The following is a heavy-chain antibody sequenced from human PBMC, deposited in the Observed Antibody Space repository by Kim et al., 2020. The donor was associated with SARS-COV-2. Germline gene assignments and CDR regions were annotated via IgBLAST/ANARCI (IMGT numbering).Heavy chain of an antibody. V-gene: IGHV1-3*01. CDR3: LGGYYFDY. J-gene: IGHJ4*02. CDR2: GDGYT. Sequence: GDGYTKYPEKFQCRVTFTRDTSASTAYMELSSLRSEDSAVFYCLGGYYFDYWGQGTLVTVSS. D-gene: IGHD2-15*01.